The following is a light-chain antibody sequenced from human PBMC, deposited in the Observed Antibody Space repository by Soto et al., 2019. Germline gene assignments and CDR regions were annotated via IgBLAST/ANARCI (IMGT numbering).Light chain of an antibody. Sequence: QSALTQPASVSGSPGQSITISCTGTSSDVGGYNYVSWYQQHPGKAPKLMIYDVSNRPSGVSNRFSGSKSGNTASLTISGLQAEDEADYYYSSYTSSSTYFVFGGGTKLTVL. J-gene: IGLJ2*01. CDR2: DVS. V-gene: IGLV2-14*01. CDR3: SSYTSSSTYFV. CDR1: SSDVGGYNY.